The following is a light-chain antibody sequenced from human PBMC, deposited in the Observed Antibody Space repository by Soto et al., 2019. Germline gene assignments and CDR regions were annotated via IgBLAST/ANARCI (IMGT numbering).Light chain of an antibody. CDR1: QSLNNW. CDR2: DAS. CDR3: QQYYSHSLYT. V-gene: IGKV1-5*01. J-gene: IGKJ2*01. Sequence: DIQMTQSPSTPSASVGVRVTITCRASQSLNNWLAWYQQKPGKAPKLLIYDASTLESGVPSRFSGSGSGSEFTLTISSLQPDDFASYYCQQYYSHSLYTFGQGTKLEIK.